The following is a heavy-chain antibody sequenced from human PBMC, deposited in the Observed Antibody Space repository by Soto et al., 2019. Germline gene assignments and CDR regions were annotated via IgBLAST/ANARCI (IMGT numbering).Heavy chain of an antibody. D-gene: IGHD2-2*02. CDR1: GFTLSSYG. V-gene: IGHV3-30*18. CDR2: ISYDGSNK. Sequence: GGSLRLSCAASGFTLSSYGMHWVRQAPGKGLEWVAVISYDGSNKYYADSVKGRFTISRDNSKNTLYLQMNSLRAEDTAVYYCAKGYRDNYYYMDVWGKGTTVTVSS. J-gene: IGHJ6*03. CDR3: AKGYRDNYYYMDV.